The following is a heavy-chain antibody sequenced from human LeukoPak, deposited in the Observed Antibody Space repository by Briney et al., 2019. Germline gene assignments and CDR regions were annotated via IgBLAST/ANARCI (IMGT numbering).Heavy chain of an antibody. CDR2: ISSSGSTI. CDR3: AELGITMIGGV. D-gene: IGHD3-10*02. Sequence: GGSLRLSCAGSGFTFSSHSMNWVRQAPGKGLEWVSYISSSGSTIYYADSVKGRFTISRDNAKNSLYLQMNSLRAEDTAVYYCAELGITMIGGVWGKGTTVIVSS. V-gene: IGHV3-48*03. J-gene: IGHJ6*04. CDR1: GFTFSSHS.